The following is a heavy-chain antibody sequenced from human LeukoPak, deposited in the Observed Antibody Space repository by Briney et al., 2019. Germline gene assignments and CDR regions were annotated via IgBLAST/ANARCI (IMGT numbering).Heavy chain of an antibody. Sequence: PSETLSLTCTVSGASISSYYWSWIRQPPGKGLEWIAYIYYTGSTNYNPSLKSRVTISVDTPKNQFSLKLNSVTAADTAIYYCATHRRSGSGGSENAFEIWGQGTMVTVSS. CDR3: ATHRRSGSGGSENAFEI. D-gene: IGHD5-12*01. J-gene: IGHJ3*02. V-gene: IGHV4-59*08. CDR1: GASISSYY. CDR2: IYYTGST.